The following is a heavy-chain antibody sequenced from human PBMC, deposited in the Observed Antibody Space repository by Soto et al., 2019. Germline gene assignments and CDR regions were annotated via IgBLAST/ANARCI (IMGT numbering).Heavy chain of an antibody. CDR1: GYTFTGYY. CDR2: INPNSGGT. CDR3: ARDRREEIFGVVPRHIYYYYYGMDV. J-gene: IGHJ6*02. D-gene: IGHD3-3*01. Sequence: ASVKVSCKASGYTFTGYYMHWVRQAPGQGLEWMGWINPNSGGTNYAQKFQGRVTMTRDTSISTAYMELSRLRSDDTAVYYCARDRREEIFGVVPRHIYYYYYGMDVWGQGTTVTVSS. V-gene: IGHV1-2*02.